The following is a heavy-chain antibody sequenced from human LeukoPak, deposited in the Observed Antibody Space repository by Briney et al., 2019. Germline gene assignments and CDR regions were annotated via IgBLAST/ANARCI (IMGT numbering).Heavy chain of an antibody. CDR1: GFTFSRYW. V-gene: IGHV3-74*01. J-gene: IGHJ4*02. CDR3: VRDNRSYNFDY. CDR2: IKSDGSST. D-gene: IGHD1-26*01. Sequence: GGPLRLSCAASGFTFSRYWMHWVRQAPGKGLVWVSCIKSDGSSTSIADSAKGRFTISRDNAKNTVYLQMNSLRAEDTAVYYCVRDNRSYNFDYWGQGTLVTVSS.